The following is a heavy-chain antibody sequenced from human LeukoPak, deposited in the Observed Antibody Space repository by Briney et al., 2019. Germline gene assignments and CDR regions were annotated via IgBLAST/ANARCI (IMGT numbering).Heavy chain of an antibody. CDR1: GFTFSSYA. D-gene: IGHD5-12*01. CDR3: AKDRSIVATGISDY. CDR2: ISGSGGST. Sequence: GGSLRLSCAASGFTFSSYAMSWVRQAPGKGLEWVSAISGSGGSTYYADSVKGRFTISRDNSKNALYLQMNSPRAEDSAVYYCAKDRSIVATGISDYWGQGTLVTVSS. J-gene: IGHJ4*02. V-gene: IGHV3-23*01.